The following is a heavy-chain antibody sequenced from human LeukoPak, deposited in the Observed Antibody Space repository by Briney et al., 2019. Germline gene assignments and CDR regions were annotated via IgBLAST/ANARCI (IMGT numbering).Heavy chain of an antibody. CDR2: INPNSGGT. Sequence: ASVKVSCKASGYTFTGYYMHWVRQAPGQGLEWMGWINPNSGGTNYAQKFQGRVTMTGDTSISTAYMELSRLRSDDTAVYYCARSPCSSTSCYAHFDYWGQGTLVTVSS. V-gene: IGHV1-2*02. D-gene: IGHD2-2*01. CDR3: ARSPCSSTSCYAHFDY. J-gene: IGHJ4*02. CDR1: GYTFTGYY.